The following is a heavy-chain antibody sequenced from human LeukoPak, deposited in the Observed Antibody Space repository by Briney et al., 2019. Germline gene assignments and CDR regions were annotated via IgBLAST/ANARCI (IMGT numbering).Heavy chain of an antibody. CDR2: ISSSSSSI. D-gene: IGHD2-2*01. Sequence: PGGSLRLSCAVSGFTFSSYSMHWVRQVPGKGLEWVSYISSSSSSIHYADSVKGRFTISRDNDENSLYLQMNSLRAEDTAVYYCARGEMPIDYWGQGTLVTVSS. J-gene: IGHJ4*02. V-gene: IGHV3-48*01. CDR1: GFTFSSYS. CDR3: ARGEMPIDY.